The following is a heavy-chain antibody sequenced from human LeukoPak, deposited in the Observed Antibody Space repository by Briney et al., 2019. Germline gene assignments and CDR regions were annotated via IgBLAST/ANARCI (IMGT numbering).Heavy chain of an antibody. D-gene: IGHD2-21*02. Sequence: GASVKVSCKAFGYTFTSNYMHWVRQAPGQGPEWMGVISPSGGSTTYAQKFQGRVTLTRDMSTSTDYLELSSLRSEDTAVYYCAKACLYCGGDCYSFIPPSPFDYWGQGTLVTVSS. J-gene: IGHJ4*02. CDR3: AKACLYCGGDCYSFIPPSPFDY. V-gene: IGHV1-46*01. CDR1: GYTFTSNY. CDR2: ISPSGGST.